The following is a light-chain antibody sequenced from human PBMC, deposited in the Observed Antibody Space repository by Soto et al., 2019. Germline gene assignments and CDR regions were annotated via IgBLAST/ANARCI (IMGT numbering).Light chain of an antibody. J-gene: IGKJ4*01. CDR2: ATS. V-gene: IGKV1-27*01. Sequence: DIQLTQSPSSLSASVGDRVTTTCRASQAISSYLAWYQQKPGKVPELLLYATSTLQSGAPSRFSGSGSGTDFTLTISSLQPEDLATCYCYKYNQAPTFGGGTKVEI. CDR1: QAISSY. CDR3: YKYNQAPT.